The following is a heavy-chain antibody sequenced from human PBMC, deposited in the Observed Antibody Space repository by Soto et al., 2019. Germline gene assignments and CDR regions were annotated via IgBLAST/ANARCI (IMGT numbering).Heavy chain of an antibody. J-gene: IGHJ5*02. CDR3: ARHYCSGGSCLFGP. V-gene: IGHV3-7*01. D-gene: IGHD2-15*01. CDR1: GFTFSSYW. CDR2: IKQDGSEK. Sequence: GGSLRLSCAASGFTFSSYWMSGGRQAPGKGLEWVANIKQDGSEKYYVDSVKGRFTISRDNAKNSLYLQMNSLRAEDTAVYYCARHYCSGGSCLFGPWGQGTLVTVSS.